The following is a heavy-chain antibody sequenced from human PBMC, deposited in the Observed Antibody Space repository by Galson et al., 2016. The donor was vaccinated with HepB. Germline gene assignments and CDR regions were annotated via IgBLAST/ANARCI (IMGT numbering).Heavy chain of an antibody. D-gene: IGHD3-10*01. CDR1: GFRFTSFW. J-gene: IGHJ4*02. CDR3: ALEDQYGSGTFY. V-gene: IGHV5-10-1*01. Sequence: QSGAEVKKPGESLRISCKGSGFRFTSFWISRVRQMPGKGLEWMGRIDPSDSYTNFNPSFQGHVTISADQSISTAYLQWSSLKASDTAMYYCALEDQYGSGTFYWGQGTRVTVSS. CDR2: IDPSDSYT.